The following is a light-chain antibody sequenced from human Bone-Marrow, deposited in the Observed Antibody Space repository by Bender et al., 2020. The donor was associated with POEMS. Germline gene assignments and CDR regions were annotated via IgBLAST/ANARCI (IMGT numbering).Light chain of an antibody. J-gene: IGLJ3*02. CDR1: STDVGTFTF. CDR2: DVT. Sequence: SALTQPASVSGSPGQSITISCTGTSTDVGTFTFVSWYRHDPGRAPQTIIYDVTKRASGISHRFAASKSGNAASLTIVGLQADDESDYYCSSYAGGKTWVFGGGTKLTVL. CDR3: SSYAGGKTWV. V-gene: IGLV2-23*02.